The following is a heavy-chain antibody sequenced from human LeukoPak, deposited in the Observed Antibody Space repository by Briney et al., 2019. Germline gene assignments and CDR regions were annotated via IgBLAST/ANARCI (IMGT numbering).Heavy chain of an antibody. V-gene: IGHV4-30-4*08. CDR3: ARDYIVVVPAALRRYYYYYMDV. Sequence: SETLSLTCTVSGGSISSGDYYWSWIRQPPGKGLEWIGYIYYSGSTYCNPSLKSRVTISVVTSKNQFSLKLSSVTAADTAVYYRARDYIVVVPAALRRYYYYYMDVWGKGTTATVSS. J-gene: IGHJ6*03. D-gene: IGHD2-2*01. CDR1: GGSISSGDYY. CDR2: IYYSGST.